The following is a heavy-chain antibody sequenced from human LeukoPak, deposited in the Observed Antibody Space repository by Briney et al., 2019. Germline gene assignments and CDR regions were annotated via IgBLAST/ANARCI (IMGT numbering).Heavy chain of an antibody. CDR2: TTSSSSYI. D-gene: IGHD1-26*01. V-gene: IGHV3-21*06. CDR1: GFTFSTYN. Sequence: GGSLRLSCAASGFTFSTYNMNWVRHAPGKGLEWISSTTSSSSYIYYADSVKGRFTISRDNAKNSLYLQMSSLSPDDTAVYFCARDPYSGNYGNYYYYYMDVWGKGTTVTISS. J-gene: IGHJ6*03. CDR3: ARDPYSGNYGNYYYYYMDV.